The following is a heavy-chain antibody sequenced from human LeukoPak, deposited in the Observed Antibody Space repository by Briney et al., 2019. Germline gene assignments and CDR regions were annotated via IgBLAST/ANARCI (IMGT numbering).Heavy chain of an antibody. D-gene: IGHD3-16*01. J-gene: IGHJ4*02. V-gene: IGHV3-53*01. Sequence: GGSLRLSCAASGFTFSSFAMHWVRQAPGKGLEWVSVLYSGGSTYYADSVKGRFTISRDSSKNTLYLQMNSLRVEDTAVYYCARDSPGGYWGQGTLVTVSS. CDR3: ARDSPGGY. CDR1: GFTFSSFA. CDR2: LYSGGST.